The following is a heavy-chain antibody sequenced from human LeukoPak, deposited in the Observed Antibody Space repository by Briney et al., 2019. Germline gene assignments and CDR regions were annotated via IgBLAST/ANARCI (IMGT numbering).Heavy chain of an antibody. D-gene: IGHD3-22*01. CDR1: GYSFTGYY. CDR2: INPNSGVT. J-gene: IGHJ5*02. V-gene: IGHV1-2*02. Sequence: ASVKVSCKASGYSFTGYYMHWVRQAPGQGMEGMGWINPNSGVTNYAQKFQGSVTMTRDTSITTVYMELSRLRSDDTAVYYCARGDYYDSSGYLDYRNNWFDPWGQGTLVTVSS. CDR3: ARGDYYDSSGYLDYRNNWFDP.